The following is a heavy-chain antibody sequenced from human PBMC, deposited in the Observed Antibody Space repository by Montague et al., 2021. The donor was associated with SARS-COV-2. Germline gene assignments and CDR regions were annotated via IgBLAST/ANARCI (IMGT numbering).Heavy chain of an antibody. CDR1: GGSFSGYY. CDR3: ARGRAARSITIFGVVNPAIRYYYYMDV. CDR2: INDSGST. D-gene: IGHD3-3*01. J-gene: IGHJ6*03. V-gene: IGHV4-34*01. Sequence: SETLSLTCAVYGGSFSGYYWSWIRQPPGEGLEWIGEINDSGSTXXXPSXXXRVTISVDTSKNQFSLKLSSVTAADTAVYYCARGRAARSITIFGVVNPAIRYYYYMDVWGKGTTVTVSS.